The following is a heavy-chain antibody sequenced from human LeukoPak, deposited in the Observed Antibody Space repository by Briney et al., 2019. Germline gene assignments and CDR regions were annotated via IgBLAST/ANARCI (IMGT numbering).Heavy chain of an antibody. CDR2: IYSRGST. D-gene: IGHD6-19*01. CDR3: ARDPMAGTFRAFDI. Sequence: KTSETLSLTCTVSGGSISSYYWSWIRQPAGKGLEWIGRIYSRGSTNYNPSLQSRVTMSVDTSKNQISLKLNSVTAADTAVYYCARDPMAGTFRAFDIWGQGTMVTVSS. V-gene: IGHV4-4*07. J-gene: IGHJ3*02. CDR1: GGSISSYY.